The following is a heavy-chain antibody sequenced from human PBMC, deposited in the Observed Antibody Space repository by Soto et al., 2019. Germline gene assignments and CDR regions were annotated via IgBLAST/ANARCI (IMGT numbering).Heavy chain of an antibody. J-gene: IGHJ4*02. CDR2: IIPIHGTT. D-gene: IGHD3-16*01. CDR1: GGSLTSYP. CDR3: ARGWGLVS. V-gene: IGHV1-69*01. Sequence: QMEQSGAEVRKPGSSVKVSCKPSGGSLTSYPMAWVRQAPGQGFEWMGGIIPIHGTTEYAQKFQGRVTITADESTKRATLALTGLTSEDTAVYYCARGWGLVSWGQGTLVTVSS.